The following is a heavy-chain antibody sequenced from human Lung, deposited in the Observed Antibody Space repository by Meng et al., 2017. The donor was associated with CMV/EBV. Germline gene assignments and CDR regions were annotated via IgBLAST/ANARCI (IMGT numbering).Heavy chain of an antibody. CDR1: GFTFDDYG. CDR2: IRWNGETT. V-gene: IGHV3-20*04. D-gene: IGHD1-26*01. CDR3: ARAVGPTIVDALDI. Sequence: GGSXKISXAASGFTFDDYGMNWVRQAPGKGLEWVSGIRWNGETTAYTDSVRGRFTISRDNAKKSLHLQMNSLRAEDTALYYCARAVGPTIVDALDIWGQGTLVTVSS. J-gene: IGHJ3*02.